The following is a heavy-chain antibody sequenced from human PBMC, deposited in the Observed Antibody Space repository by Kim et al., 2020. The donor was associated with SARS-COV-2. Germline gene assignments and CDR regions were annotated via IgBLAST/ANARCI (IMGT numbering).Heavy chain of an antibody. J-gene: IGHJ4*02. D-gene: IGHD3-9*01. V-gene: IGHV4-4*09. Sequence: YNPSLKSRVTISVDTSKNQFSLKLSSVTAADTAVYYCAGAQVLTGYYTDYWGQGTLVTVSS. CDR3: AGAQVLTGYYTDY.